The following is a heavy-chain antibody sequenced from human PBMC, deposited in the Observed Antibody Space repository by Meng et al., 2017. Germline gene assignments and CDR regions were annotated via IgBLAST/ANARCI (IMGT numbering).Heavy chain of an antibody. D-gene: IGHD2-21*02. Sequence: AHCQEWGPGLRNALGTTPLSCALSRGSVSSNTGWSWVRQTPAKRLEWTWEVFHNGIANSNPSLTRRVTISVDKHKNQSSPKLSFVAAADTAIYYCARALDAVGVTAYDLWGQGTLVTVSS. CDR2: VFHNGIA. J-gene: IGHJ4*02. CDR3: ARALDAVGVTAYDL. V-gene: IGHV4-4*02. CDR1: RGSVSSNTG.